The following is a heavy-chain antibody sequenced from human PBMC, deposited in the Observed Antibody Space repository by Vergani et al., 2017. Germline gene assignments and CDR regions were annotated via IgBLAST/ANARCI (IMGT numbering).Heavy chain of an antibody. D-gene: IGHD3-3*01. CDR1: GFTFDDYA. CDR3: AKDINELAIFGVETNDAFDI. CDR2: ISWDGGST. J-gene: IGHJ3*02. V-gene: IGHV3-43D*03. Sequence: EVQLVESGGVVVQPGGSLRLSCAASGFTFDDYAMHWVRQAPGKGLEWVSLISWDGGSTYYADSVKGRFTISRDNSKNSLYLQMNSLRAEDTALYYCAKDINELAIFGVETNDAFDIWGQGTMVTVSS.